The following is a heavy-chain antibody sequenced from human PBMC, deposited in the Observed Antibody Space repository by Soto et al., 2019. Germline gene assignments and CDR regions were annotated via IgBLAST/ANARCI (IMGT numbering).Heavy chain of an antibody. CDR3: AWLLTVPRSVRWFDL. V-gene: IGHV4-31*03. CDR1: GDSISRGAYY. Sequence: SETLSLTCTVSGDSISRGAYYWTWIRQHPVKGLEWIGYISNSGRTYYNPSLKSRLTISLDTSKNQFSLKLTPVTAADTAMYYCAWLLTVPRSVRWFDLPGQGTWVTVSS. J-gene: IGHJ5*02. CDR2: ISNSGRT. D-gene: IGHD2-8*01.